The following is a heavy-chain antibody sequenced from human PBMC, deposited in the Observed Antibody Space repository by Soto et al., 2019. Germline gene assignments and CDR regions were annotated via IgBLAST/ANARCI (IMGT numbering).Heavy chain of an antibody. J-gene: IGHJ4*02. D-gene: IGHD3-9*01. CDR3: ATYYDILTGHGTFDY. CDR1: GGSISGYH. CDR2: IYFSGST. Sequence: SETLSLTCSISGGSISGYHWSWIRQPPGKGLEWIGYIYFSGSTNYNPSLKSRVTLSVDTSKNQFSLKLSSVTAAGTAVYYCATYYDILTGHGTFDYWGQGTLVTVSS. V-gene: IGHV4-59*01.